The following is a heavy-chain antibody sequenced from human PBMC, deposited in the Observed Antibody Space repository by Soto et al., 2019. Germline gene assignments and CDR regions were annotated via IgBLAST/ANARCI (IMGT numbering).Heavy chain of an antibody. J-gene: IGHJ6*03. CDR2: IKQDGSEK. V-gene: IGHV3-7*01. D-gene: IGHD3-10*01. Sequence: EVQLVESGGGLVQPGGSLRLSCAASGFTFSSYWMSWVRQAPGKGLEWVANIKQDGSEKYYVDSVKGRFTISRDNAKNSLYLQMNSLRAEDTAVYYCARDQITMVRGVIITLPYYYYYMDVWGKGTTVTVSS. CDR1: GFTFSSYW. CDR3: ARDQITMVRGVIITLPYYYYYMDV.